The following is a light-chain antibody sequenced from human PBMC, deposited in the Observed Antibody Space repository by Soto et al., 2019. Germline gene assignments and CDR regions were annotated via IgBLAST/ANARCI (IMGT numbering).Light chain of an antibody. CDR2: TAS. CDR1: QSISSY. V-gene: IGKV1-39*01. J-gene: IGKJ1*01. Sequence: DIQMTQSPSSLSASVGDRVTITCRASQSISSYLHWYQQKPGKAPKFLLYTASTLRSGVPSRFSGSGSGTDFTLTISSLQPEDFATYYCQQSFTTPRTFGQGTKVDIK. CDR3: QQSFTTPRT.